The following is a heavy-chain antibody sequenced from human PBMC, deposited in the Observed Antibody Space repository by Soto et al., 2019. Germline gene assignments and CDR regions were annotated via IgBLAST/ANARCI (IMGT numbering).Heavy chain of an antibody. D-gene: IGHD1-1*01. CDR3: TKDANDDYYYYGMEV. Sequence: SWRVSVEASVFTFDDYAMHWGRQAPGKGLEWVSGISWNSGSIGYAASVKGRFTISRDNAKNSLYLQMNRLRSEDSALYYCTKDANDDYYYYGMEVWGQGTTVAVSS. CDR2: ISWNSGSI. J-gene: IGHJ6*02. V-gene: IGHV3-9*01. CDR1: VFTFDDYA.